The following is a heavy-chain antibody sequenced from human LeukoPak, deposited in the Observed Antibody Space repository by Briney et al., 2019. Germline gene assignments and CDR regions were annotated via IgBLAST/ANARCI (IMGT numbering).Heavy chain of an antibody. V-gene: IGHV1-58*01. Sequence: SVKVPCKASGFLFSSSAVQWVRQARGQRLEWIGWIVVGSGNTNYAQNFQGRVTITRDMSTSTAYMELSSLRSEDTAVYYCVADCYGDCIDWGQGTLVTVSS. J-gene: IGHJ4*02. CDR2: IVVGSGNT. CDR3: VADCYGDCID. D-gene: IGHD4-17*01. CDR1: GFLFSSSA.